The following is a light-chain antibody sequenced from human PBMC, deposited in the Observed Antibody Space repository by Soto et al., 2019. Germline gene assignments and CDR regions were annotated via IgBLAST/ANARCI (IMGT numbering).Light chain of an antibody. CDR2: SVN. CDR1: NSNIGGKT. CDR3: VAWDDSLNGWV. Sequence: QSVLTQTPSASGTHGQRVTISCSGSNSNIGGKTVHWYQQLPGTAPKLLIYSVNQRPSGVPDRFSGSKSGASASLAISGLQSEDEADYYCVAWDDSLNGWVFGGGTKLTVL. J-gene: IGLJ3*02. V-gene: IGLV1-44*01.